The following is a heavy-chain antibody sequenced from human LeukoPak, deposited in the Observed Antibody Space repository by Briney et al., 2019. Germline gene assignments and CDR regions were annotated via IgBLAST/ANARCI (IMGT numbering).Heavy chain of an antibody. CDR2: IYYSGST. CDR1: GGSFSGYY. J-gene: IGHJ3*02. Sequence: SETLSLTCAVYGGSFSGYYWSWVRQPPGKGLEWIGYIYYSGSTYYNPSLKSRVTISVDTSKNQFSLKLSSVTAADTAVYYCARKTYYYDSINAFDIWGQGTMVTVSS. D-gene: IGHD3-22*01. CDR3: ARKTYYYDSINAFDI. V-gene: IGHV4-34*09.